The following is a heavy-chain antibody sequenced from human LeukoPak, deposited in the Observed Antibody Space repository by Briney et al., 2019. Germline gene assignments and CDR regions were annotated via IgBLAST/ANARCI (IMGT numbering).Heavy chain of an antibody. J-gene: IGHJ3*02. CDR1: GFTFSRYD. CDR3: ARGYCSGGNCYDAFDI. D-gene: IGHD2-15*01. Sequence: GGSLRLSCAASGFTFSRYDMHWVRQATGKGLEWVSVISSSGDPYYPGSVKGQFTISRENAKNSLYLQMNSLRAGDTAVYYCARGYCSGGNCYDAFDIWGRGTMVTVSS. CDR2: ISSSGDP. V-gene: IGHV3-13*05.